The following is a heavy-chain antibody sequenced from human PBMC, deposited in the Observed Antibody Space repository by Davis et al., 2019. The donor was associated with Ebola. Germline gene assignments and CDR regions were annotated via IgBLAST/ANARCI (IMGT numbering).Heavy chain of an antibody. J-gene: IGHJ6*04. D-gene: IGHD6-19*01. V-gene: IGHV1-18*01. CDR1: GYTFSSYG. Sequence: ASVKVSCKASGYTFSSYGISWVRQAPGQGLEWMGWISGYEDNTNYAPRFQGRITLTKDRVTSTVYMELRSLTSDDTAVYYCVRQSDGSGWNPLYAWLGAMGVWGKGTTVTVSS. CDR3: VRQSDGSGWNPLYAWLGAMGV. CDR2: ISGYEDNT.